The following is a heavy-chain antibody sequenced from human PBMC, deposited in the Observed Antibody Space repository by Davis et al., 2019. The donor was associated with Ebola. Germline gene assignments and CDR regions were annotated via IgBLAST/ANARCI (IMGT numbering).Heavy chain of an antibody. V-gene: IGHV3-23*01. CDR1: GLTFSSYW. CDR2: ISGRGLTT. J-gene: IGHJ4*02. D-gene: IGHD6-19*01. Sequence: GESLKISCAASGLTFSSYWMSWVRQAPGKGLEWVSGISGRGLTTEYADNVQGRFTISRDNSKNTLFLQMNSLRDEDTAVYYCAKEKVSGSSYYLDYWGQGTLVTVSS. CDR3: AKEKVSGSSYYLDY.